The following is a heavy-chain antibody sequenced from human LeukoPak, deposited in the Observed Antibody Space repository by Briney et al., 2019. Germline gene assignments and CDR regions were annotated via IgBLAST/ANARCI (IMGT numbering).Heavy chain of an antibody. CDR3: AKSLYGDYVGYFGS. CDR1: GFSFDVYA. Sequence: GGSLRLPCAASGFSFDVYAMHWVRQAPGKGLEWVSGISWNRGRIDYADSVKGRFTISRDNAQNSLYLQMNSLRPEDTALYYCAKSLYGDYVGYFGSWGQGTQVTVSS. D-gene: IGHD4-17*01. V-gene: IGHV3-9*01. CDR2: ISWNRGRI. J-gene: IGHJ4*02.